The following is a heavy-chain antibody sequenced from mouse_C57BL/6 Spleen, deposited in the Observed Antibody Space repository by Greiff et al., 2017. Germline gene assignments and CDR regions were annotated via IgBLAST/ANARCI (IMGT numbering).Heavy chain of an antibody. CDR3: ARNSGRYGKILYYAMDY. J-gene: IGHJ4*01. Sequence: QVQLKESGPGLVAPSQSLSITCAVSGFSLTSYAISWVRQPPGKGLEWLGVIWTGGGTNYNSALKSRLSISKDNSKSQVFLKMNSLQTDDTARYYCARNSGRYGKILYYAMDYWGQGTSVTVSS. CDR1: GFSLTSYA. D-gene: IGHD1-1*01. CDR2: IWTGGGT. V-gene: IGHV2-9-1*01.